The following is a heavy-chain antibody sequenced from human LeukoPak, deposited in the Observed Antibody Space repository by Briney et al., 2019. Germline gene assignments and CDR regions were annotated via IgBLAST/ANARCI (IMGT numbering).Heavy chain of an antibody. CDR3: AKDRRSTAAAIDY. Sequence: GRSLRLSCAASGFTFSTYGMHWVRQAPGKGLEWVAFIRYDGSNKYYADSVKGRFTISRDNSKNTLYLQMNSLRAEDTAVYYCAKDRRSTAAAIDYWGQGTLATVSS. D-gene: IGHD6-13*01. J-gene: IGHJ4*02. CDR1: GFTFSTYG. V-gene: IGHV3-30*02. CDR2: IRYDGSNK.